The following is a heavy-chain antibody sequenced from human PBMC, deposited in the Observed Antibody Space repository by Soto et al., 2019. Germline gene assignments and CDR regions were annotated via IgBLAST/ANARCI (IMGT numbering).Heavy chain of an antibody. CDR1: GFTFSTYS. CDR3: ARDLPNLPVEAF. V-gene: IGHV3-21*01. J-gene: IGHJ4*02. CDR2: ISSSSSYI. Sequence: SLRLSCAASGFTFSTYSMNWVRQAPGKGLEWVSSISSSSSYIYYADSVKGRFTISRDNAKNSLYLQMNSLRAEDTAVYYCARDLPNLPVEAFWGQGSLVTGSS. D-gene: IGHD2-15*01.